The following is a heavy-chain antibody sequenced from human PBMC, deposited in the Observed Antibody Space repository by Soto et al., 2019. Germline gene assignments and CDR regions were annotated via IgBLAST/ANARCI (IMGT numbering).Heavy chain of an antibody. V-gene: IGHV4-59*01. CDR1: GGSISSYY. CDR3: ARVQMATLYFDY. CDR2: IYYSGTH. Sequence: SETLSLTCTVSGGSISSYYWSWVRQPPGKGLEWIGYIYYSGTHSYNPSLKSRLTISLDTSKNQFSLELNSVTAADTAVYFCARVQMATLYFDYWGQGTLVTVYS. J-gene: IGHJ4*02.